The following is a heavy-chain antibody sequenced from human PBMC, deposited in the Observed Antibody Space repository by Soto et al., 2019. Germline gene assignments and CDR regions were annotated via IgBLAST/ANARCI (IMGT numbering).Heavy chain of an antibody. D-gene: IGHD3-9*01. CDR1: GGTFSSYA. CDR2: TIPIFGTA. J-gene: IGHJ4*02. Sequence: QVQLVQSGAEVKKPGSSVKVSCKASGGTFSSYAVGWVRQAPGQGLEWMGGTIPIFGTANYAQKFQGRVTIAADESTRSACMELNRLRAEDKAVYYCARGPLEHYAIVSGYPYYFDCWGQGTLVTVSS. CDR3: ARGPLEHYAIVSGYPYYFDC. V-gene: IGHV1-69*01.